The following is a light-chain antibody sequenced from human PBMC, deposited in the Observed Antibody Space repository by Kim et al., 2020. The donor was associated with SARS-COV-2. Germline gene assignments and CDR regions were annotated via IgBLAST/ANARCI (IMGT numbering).Light chain of an antibody. J-gene: IGLJ2*01. V-gene: IGLV6-57*03. CDR3: QSYNRDNVL. CDR2: ADD. Sequence: GKERTISGTRSSGSIDDNYVHWYQQRPGGVPTAVIYADDQRPSGVSDRFSGSIDNSSNSASLTISGLRTEDEADYYCQSYNRDNVLFGGGTKVTVL. CDR1: SGSIDDNY.